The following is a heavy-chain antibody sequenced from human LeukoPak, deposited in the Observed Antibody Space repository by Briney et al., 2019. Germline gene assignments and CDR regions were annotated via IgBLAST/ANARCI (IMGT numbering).Heavy chain of an antibody. J-gene: IGHJ4*02. Sequence: ASVKVSCKASGYTLTGYYMHWVRQAPGQGLEWMGWINPNSGDTHYAQNFQGRVTLTRDTSISTAYMELSWLRSDDTAVYYCATWGSSWCDYWGQGTLVTVSS. V-gene: IGHV1-2*02. CDR3: ATWGSSWCDY. CDR1: GYTLTGYY. D-gene: IGHD6-13*01. CDR2: INPNSGDT.